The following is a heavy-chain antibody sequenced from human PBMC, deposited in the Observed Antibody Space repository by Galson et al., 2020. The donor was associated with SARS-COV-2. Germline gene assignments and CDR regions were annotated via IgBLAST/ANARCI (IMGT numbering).Heavy chain of an antibody. CDR2: IYYSGST. CDR3: AREYILTGYIMRSEFDY. D-gene: IGHD3-9*01. Sequence: SETLSLTCTVSGGSISSSSYYWGWIRQPPGKGLEWIGSIYYSGSTYYNPSLKSRVTISVDTSKNQFSLKLSSVTAADTAVYYCAREYILTGYIMRSEFDYWGQGTLVTVSS. J-gene: IGHJ4*02. CDR1: GGSISSSSYY. V-gene: IGHV4-39*07.